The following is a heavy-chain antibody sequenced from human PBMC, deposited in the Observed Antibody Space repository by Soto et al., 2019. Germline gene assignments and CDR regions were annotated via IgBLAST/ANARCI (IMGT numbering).Heavy chain of an antibody. J-gene: IGHJ6*02. D-gene: IGHD6-19*01. CDR1: GYAFTNYG. V-gene: IGHV1-2*04. CDR3: ARDQSHSSGWYGVDNYYYGMDV. Sequence: ASVKVSCKASGYAFTNYGISWVRQAPGQGLEWMGWINPNSGGTNYAQKFQGWVTMTRDTSISTAYMELSRLRSDDTAVYYCARDQSHSSGWYGVDNYYYGMDVWGQGTTVTVSS. CDR2: INPNSGGT.